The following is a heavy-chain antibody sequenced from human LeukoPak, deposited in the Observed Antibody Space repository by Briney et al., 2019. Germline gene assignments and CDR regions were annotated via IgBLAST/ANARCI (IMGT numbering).Heavy chain of an antibody. J-gene: IGHJ4*02. CDR2: ISSSGSTI. D-gene: IGHD1-26*01. CDR1: GFTFSDYY. V-gene: IGHV3-11*01. CDR3: ASSYSESYFDY. Sequence: GGSLRLSCAASGFTFSDYYMSWIRQAPGKGLEWVSYISSSGSTIYYADSVKGRFTISRDNAKNSLYLQMNSLRAEDTAVYYCASSYSESYFDYWGQGTLVTVSS.